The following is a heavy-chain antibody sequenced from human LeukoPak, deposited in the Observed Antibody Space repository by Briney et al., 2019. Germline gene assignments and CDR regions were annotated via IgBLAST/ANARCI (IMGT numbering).Heavy chain of an antibody. V-gene: IGHV3-30*18. CDR2: ISYDGSNK. Sequence: PGGSLRLSCAASGFTFSSYGMHWVRQAPGKGLGWVAVISYDGSNKYYADSVKGRFTISRDNSKNTLYLQMNSLRAEDTAVYYCAKDRDYGGGFDYWGQGTLVTVSS. CDR1: GFTFSSYG. J-gene: IGHJ4*02. D-gene: IGHD4-17*01. CDR3: AKDRDYGGGFDY.